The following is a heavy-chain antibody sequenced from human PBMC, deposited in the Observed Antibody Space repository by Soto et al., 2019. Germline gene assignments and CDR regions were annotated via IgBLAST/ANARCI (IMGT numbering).Heavy chain of an antibody. J-gene: IGHJ5*02. V-gene: IGHV2-5*02. Sequence: QLTLKESGPTLVKPTQTLTLTCTFSGFSLSTRGVGVGWIRQPPGKALEWLALIYWDDDKRSSPSLRSRLTITRDTSKILVVRTMTNVAAVYTATYYCAHRSGDDYGDAAAYFDPRGQGTLVTVSS. CDR3: AHRSGDDYGDAAAYFDP. D-gene: IGHD4-17*01. CDR1: GFSLSTRGVG. CDR2: IYWDDDK.